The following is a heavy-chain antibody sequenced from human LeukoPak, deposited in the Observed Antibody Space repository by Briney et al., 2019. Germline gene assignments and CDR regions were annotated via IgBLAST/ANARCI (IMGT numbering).Heavy chain of an antibody. CDR1: GGSFSGYY. D-gene: IGHD3-22*01. Sequence: SETLSLTCAVYGGSFSGYYWSWIRQPPGKGQEWIGEINHSGSTNYNPSLKSRVTISVDTSKNQFTLKLSSVTAADTAVYYCARGRFGYYYDSSGYYYWFDPWGQGTLVTVSS. CDR2: INHSGST. CDR3: ARGRFGYYYDSSGYYYWFDP. J-gene: IGHJ5*02. V-gene: IGHV4-34*01.